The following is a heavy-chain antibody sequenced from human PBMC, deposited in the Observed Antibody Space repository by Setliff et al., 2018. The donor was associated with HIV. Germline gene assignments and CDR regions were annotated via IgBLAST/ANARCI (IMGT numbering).Heavy chain of an antibody. Sequence: LRLSCAASGFTFSSYAMSWVRQAPGKGLEWVSAISGSGGSTYYADSVKGRFTISRDNSKNTLYLQMNSLRAEDTAVYYCAKGVVPADSYYYGMDVWGQGTTVTVSS. CDR1: GFTFSSYA. V-gene: IGHV3-23*01. CDR3: AKGVVPADSYYYGMDV. CDR2: ISGSGGST. J-gene: IGHJ6*02. D-gene: IGHD2-2*01.